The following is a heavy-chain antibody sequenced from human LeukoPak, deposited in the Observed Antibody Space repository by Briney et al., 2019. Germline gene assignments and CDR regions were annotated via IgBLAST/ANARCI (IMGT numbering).Heavy chain of an antibody. CDR2: IMQDGSEK. D-gene: IGHD6-13*01. CDR1: GFTFRTYW. Sequence: GGSLRLSCEGSGFTFRTYWMTWVRQAPGKGLEWVANIMQDGSEKYYVDSVKGRFTISRDNAQNSLYLQMNSLRAEDTAVYYCARPRDSGWSKTWDYWGQGTLVTVSS. CDR3: ARPRDSGWSKTWDY. V-gene: IGHV3-7*03. J-gene: IGHJ4*02.